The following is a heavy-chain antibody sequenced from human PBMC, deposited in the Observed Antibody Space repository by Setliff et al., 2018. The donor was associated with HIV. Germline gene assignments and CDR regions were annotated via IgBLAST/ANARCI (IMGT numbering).Heavy chain of an antibody. Sequence: SETLSLTCDVSGFSISSRYYWGWIRQSPGKGLEWIGNIYHTGSSYYNPSLNDRATISLDTSKNQFSLKLSSVTAADTAVFYCARGGYSYGFGRHRAYFQYWGQGTRVTVSS. CDR1: GFSISSRYY. D-gene: IGHD5-18*01. V-gene: IGHV4-38-2*01. CDR3: ARGGYSYGFGRHRAYFQY. CDR2: IYHTGSS. J-gene: IGHJ1*01.